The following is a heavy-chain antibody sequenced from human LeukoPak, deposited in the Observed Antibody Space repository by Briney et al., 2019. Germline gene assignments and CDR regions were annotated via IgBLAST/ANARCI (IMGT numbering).Heavy chain of an antibody. V-gene: IGHV4-4*07. J-gene: IGHJ4*02. CDR3: PRFVGTAVIKIGVDY. D-gene: IGHD2-21*02. CDR1: GGSIKNYY. Sequence: SETLSLTCTVSGGSIKNYYWTWIRQPAGKGLEWIGRIYTSGSTNYNPSLKSRVTMSVDTSKNQFFLKLRSVTAADTAVYYCPRFVGTAVIKIGVDYWGQGTLVTVSS. CDR2: IYTSGST.